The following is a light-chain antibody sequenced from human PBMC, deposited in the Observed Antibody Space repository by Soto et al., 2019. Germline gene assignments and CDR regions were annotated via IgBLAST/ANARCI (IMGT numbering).Light chain of an antibody. CDR3: TSYAGSNIPVL. CDR1: SSDVGGYNF. J-gene: IGLJ2*01. CDR2: DVT. Sequence: QSALTQTPSASGSPGQLVTISCTGTSSDVGGYNFVSWYQQHPGKAPKLMIYDVTERPSGVPDRFSGSKSGNTASLTVSGLQGEDESDYYCTSYAGSNIPVLFGGGTKVTVL. V-gene: IGLV2-8*01.